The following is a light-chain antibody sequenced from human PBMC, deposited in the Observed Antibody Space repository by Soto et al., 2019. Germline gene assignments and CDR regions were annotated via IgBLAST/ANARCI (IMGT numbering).Light chain of an antibody. CDR1: QSVSSS. CDR3: QQRSNWPLT. J-gene: IGKJ4*01. CDR2: DAS. Sequence: EIVLTQSAATLSLSPGERATLPCRASQSVSSSLAWYQQKPGQAPRLLIYDASSRATGIPPRFSGSGSGTDFTLTISSLEPEDVAVYYCQQRSNWPLTFGGGTKVEIK. V-gene: IGKV3-11*01.